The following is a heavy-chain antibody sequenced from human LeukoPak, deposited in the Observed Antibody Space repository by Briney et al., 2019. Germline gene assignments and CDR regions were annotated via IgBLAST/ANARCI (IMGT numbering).Heavy chain of an antibody. D-gene: IGHD6-19*01. V-gene: IGHV3-30*02. J-gene: IGHJ4*02. Sequence: GGSLRLSCAASGFTFSSYGMHWVRQAPGKGLEWVAFIRYDGSNKYYADSVKGRFTISRDNSKNTLYLQMNSLRAEDTAVYCCAKRRVAVAGVWGQGTLVTVSS. CDR1: GFTFSSYG. CDR2: IRYDGSNK. CDR3: AKRRVAVAGV.